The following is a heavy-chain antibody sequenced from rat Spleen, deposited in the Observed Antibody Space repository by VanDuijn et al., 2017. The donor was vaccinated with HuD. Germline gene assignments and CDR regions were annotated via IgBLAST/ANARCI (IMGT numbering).Heavy chain of an antibody. J-gene: IGHJ3*01. CDR3: TRSYGGYTQHWFPY. CDR1: GFSLISNS. CDR2: IWGDGST. Sequence: QVQLKESGPGLVQPSQTLSLTCTVSGFSLISNSLHWVRQPPGKGLEWMGGIWGDGSTDYNSALKSRLNISRDTSKNQLFLKKNSLQTDDPAIFFCTRSYGGYTQHWFPYWGQGTLVTVSS. V-gene: IGHV2-1*01. D-gene: IGHD1-11*01.